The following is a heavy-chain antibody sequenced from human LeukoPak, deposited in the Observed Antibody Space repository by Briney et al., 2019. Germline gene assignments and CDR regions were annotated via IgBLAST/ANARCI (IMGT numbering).Heavy chain of an antibody. CDR1: GYTFTSYD. D-gene: IGHD3-10*01. Sequence: ASVKVSCKASGYTFTSYDINWVRQATGQGLEWMGWMSPNSGNTGYAQKFQGRVTMTRNTSISTAYMELSSLRSEDTAVYYCARVLWFGEYRGMDVWGQGTTVTVSS. V-gene: IGHV1-8*01. J-gene: IGHJ6*02. CDR2: MSPNSGNT. CDR3: ARVLWFGEYRGMDV.